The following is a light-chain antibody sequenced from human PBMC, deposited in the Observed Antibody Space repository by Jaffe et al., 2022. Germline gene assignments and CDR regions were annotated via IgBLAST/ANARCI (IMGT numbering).Light chain of an antibody. V-gene: IGLV1-47*01. CDR3: APWDDSLSGYV. CDR2: RNN. CDR1: SSNIGSNY. J-gene: IGLJ1*01. Sequence: QSVLTQPPSASGTPGQRVTISCSGSSSNIGSNYVYWYQQLPGTAPKLLIYRNNQRPSGVPDRFSGSKSGTSASLAISGLRSEDEADYYCAPWDDSLSGYVFGTGTKVTVL.